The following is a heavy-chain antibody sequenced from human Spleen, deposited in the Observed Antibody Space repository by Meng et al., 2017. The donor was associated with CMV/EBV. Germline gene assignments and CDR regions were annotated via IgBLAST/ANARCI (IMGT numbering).Heavy chain of an antibody. V-gene: IGHV4-34*01. D-gene: IGHD6-13*01. CDR1: GGSFSGYY. Sequence: QGQLKRGGAGLLKPSETLSLPCAVYGGSFSGYYWSWIRQPPGKGLEWIGEINHSGSTNYNPSLKSRVTISVDTSKNQFSLKLSSVTAADTAVYYCARAGEAGYSSSWALDYWGQGTLVTVSS. CDR3: ARAGEAGYSSSWALDY. J-gene: IGHJ4*02. CDR2: INHSGST.